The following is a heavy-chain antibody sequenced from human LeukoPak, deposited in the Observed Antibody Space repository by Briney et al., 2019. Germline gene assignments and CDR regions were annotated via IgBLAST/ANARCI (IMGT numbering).Heavy chain of an antibody. J-gene: IGHJ4*02. CDR2: MNPNSGNT. CDR3: ARVGYCSTTSCYWRAFDY. V-gene: IGHV1-8*01. D-gene: IGHD2-2*01. CDR1: GYTFTSYD. Sequence: ASVKVSCKASGYTFTSYDINWVRQATGQGLEWMGWMNPNSGNTGYAQKFQGRVTMTRNTSISTAYMELSSLRSEDTAVYYCARVGYCSTTSCYWRAFDYWGQGTLVTVSS.